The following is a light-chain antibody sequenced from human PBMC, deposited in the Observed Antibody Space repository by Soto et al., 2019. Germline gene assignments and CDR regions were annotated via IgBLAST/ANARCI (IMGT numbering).Light chain of an antibody. J-gene: IGLJ3*02. CDR1: SSDVGGYNY. V-gene: IGLV2-14*01. Sequence: QSVLTQPASVSGSPGQSITISCTGTSSDVGGYNYVSWYQQHPGKAPKLWSYDVSNRPSVVSNRFSGSKSGNTASLTISGLQAEDEADYYCNSYTSSSNLVFGGGTKLTVL. CDR2: DVS. CDR3: NSYTSSSNLV.